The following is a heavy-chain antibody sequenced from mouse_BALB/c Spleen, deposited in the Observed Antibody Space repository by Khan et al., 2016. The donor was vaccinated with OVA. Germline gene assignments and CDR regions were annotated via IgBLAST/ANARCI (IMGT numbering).Heavy chain of an antibody. CDR3: ARQPYYHYYMMDY. CDR2: IWSDGST. CDR1: GFSLTNYG. V-gene: IGHV2-6-1*01. J-gene: IGHJ4*01. D-gene: IGHD2-10*01. Sequence: QVQLKESGPALVAPSQSLSITCTISGFSLTNYGVHWVRQPPGKGLEWLVVIWSDGSTTYNSALKSRMSISKDNSKSQVFLKMNSIQNDDTARYYCARQPYYHYYMMDYWGQGTSVTVSS.